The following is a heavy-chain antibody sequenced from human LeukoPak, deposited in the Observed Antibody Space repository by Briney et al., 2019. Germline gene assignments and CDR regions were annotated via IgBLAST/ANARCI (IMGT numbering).Heavy chain of an antibody. Sequence: SETLSLTCTVSGGSISSSSYYWGWIRQPPGKGLEWIGSIYYSGSTYYNPSLKSRVTISVDTSKNQFSLKLSSVTAADTAVYYCASSGWYLSSFNWGQGTLVTVSS. J-gene: IGHJ4*02. CDR1: GGSISSSSYY. V-gene: IGHV4-39*01. CDR3: ASSGWYLSSFN. D-gene: IGHD6-19*01. CDR2: IYYSGST.